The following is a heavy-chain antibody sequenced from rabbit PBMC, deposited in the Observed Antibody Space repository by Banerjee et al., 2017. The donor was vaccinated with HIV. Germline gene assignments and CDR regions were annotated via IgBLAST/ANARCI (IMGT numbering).Heavy chain of an antibody. CDR1: GFSFSSTYY. J-gene: IGHJ4*01. CDR2: IYTNGGST. V-gene: IGHV1S45*01. D-gene: IGHD2-1*01. Sequence: QEQLVESGGGLGQPEGSLTLTCTASGFSFSSTYYMCWVRQAPGKGLELIACIYTNGGSTWYASGVNGRFTISRTSSTTVTLQMTSLTAADTATYFCARTYGANGDDYYFNGWGQGTLVTVS. CDR3: ARTYGANGDDYYFNG.